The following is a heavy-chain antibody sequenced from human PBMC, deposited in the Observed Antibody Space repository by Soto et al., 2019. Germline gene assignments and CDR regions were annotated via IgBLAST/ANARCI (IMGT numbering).Heavy chain of an antibody. D-gene: IGHD5-18*01. J-gene: IGHJ4*02. Sequence: PSETLSLTCAVYGGSFSGYYWSWIRQPPGKGLEWIGEINHSGSTNYNPSLESRVTISVDTSKNQFSLKLSSVTAEDTAVYYCARSGYSYGDFDYWGQGTLVTVSS. CDR2: INHSGST. CDR1: GGSFSGYY. CDR3: ARSGYSYGDFDY. V-gene: IGHV4-34*01.